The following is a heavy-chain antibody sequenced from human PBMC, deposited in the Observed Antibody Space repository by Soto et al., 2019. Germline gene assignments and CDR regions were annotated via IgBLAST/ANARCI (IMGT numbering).Heavy chain of an antibody. CDR1: GGSLSNGG. Sequence: SETLSLTCTVSGGSLSNGGCNWFRQSSVNGLEWIGRIYSNGKAYYNPSLKSRVTMSLDTLNNQVSLMLSSVTAADTENYYCARERTYKMYRADNIDIWGLGTLVTVSS. J-gene: IGHJ3*02. V-gene: IGHV4-4*07. D-gene: IGHD1-1*01. CDR3: ARERTYKMYRADNIDI. CDR2: IYSNGKA.